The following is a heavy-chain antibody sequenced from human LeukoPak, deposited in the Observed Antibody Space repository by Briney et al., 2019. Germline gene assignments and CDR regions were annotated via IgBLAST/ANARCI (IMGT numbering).Heavy chain of an antibody. D-gene: IGHD3-22*01. J-gene: IGHJ4*02. CDR1: GGSISSYY. Sequence: SETLSLTCTVSGGSISSYYWSWIRQPPGRGLEWIGYIYYSGSTNYNPSLKSRVTISVDTSKNQFSLKLSSVTAADTAMYYCASTPNYYDTSGIFDYWGQGTLVTVSS. CDR2: IYYSGST. CDR3: ASTPNYYDTSGIFDY. V-gene: IGHV4-59*01.